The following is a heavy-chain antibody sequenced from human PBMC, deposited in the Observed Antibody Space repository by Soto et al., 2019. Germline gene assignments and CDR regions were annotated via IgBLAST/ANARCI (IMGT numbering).Heavy chain of an antibody. CDR1: GFTFSSYA. Sequence: PGGSLRLSCAASGFTFSSYAMHWVRQAPGKGLEWVAVISYDGSNKYYADSVKGRFTISRHNSKNTLYLQMNSLRAEDTAVYYCASKTMVRGVTPVYYGMDVWGQGTTVTVSS. D-gene: IGHD3-10*01. J-gene: IGHJ6*02. V-gene: IGHV3-30*14. CDR3: ASKTMVRGVTPVYYGMDV. CDR2: ISYDGSNK.